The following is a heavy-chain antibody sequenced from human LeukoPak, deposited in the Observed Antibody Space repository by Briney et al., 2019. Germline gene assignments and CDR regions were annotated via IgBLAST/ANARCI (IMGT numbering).Heavy chain of an antibody. J-gene: IGHJ6*03. CDR3: ARIYDFWSGYYYMDV. CDR1: GGSISSGDYY. Sequence: SETLSLTCTVSGGSISSGDYYWSWIRQPAGKGLEWIGRIYTSGSTNYNPSLKSRVTMSVDTSKNQFSLKLSSVTAADTAVYYCARIYDFWSGYYYMDVWGKGTTVTVSS. CDR2: IYTSGST. V-gene: IGHV4-61*02. D-gene: IGHD3-3*01.